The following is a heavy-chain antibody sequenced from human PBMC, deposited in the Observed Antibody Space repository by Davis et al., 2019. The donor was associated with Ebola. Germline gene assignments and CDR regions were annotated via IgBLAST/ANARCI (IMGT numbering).Heavy chain of an antibody. V-gene: IGHV3-11*04. CDR1: GFTFSDYY. Sequence: GESLKISCAASGFTFSDYYMSWVRQAPGKGLEWVSYISSSSSTIYYADSVKGRFTISRDNAKNSLYLQMNSLRAEDTAVYYCARVGGWGTGTRCWFDPWGQGTLVTVSS. CDR3: ARVGGWGTGTRCWFDP. J-gene: IGHJ5*02. D-gene: IGHD1-1*01. CDR2: ISSSSSTI.